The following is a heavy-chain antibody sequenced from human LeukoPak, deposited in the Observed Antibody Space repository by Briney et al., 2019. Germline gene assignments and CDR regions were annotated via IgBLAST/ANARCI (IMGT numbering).Heavy chain of an antibody. CDR1: GSTFSSYG. D-gene: IGHD3-22*01. Sequence: GGTLRLSCAASGSTFSSYGMSWVRQAPGKGLEWVSALSGSGDSTYYADSVKGRFIISRDNSKNTLYLQMSSLRTEDTAVYYCAKDMYYDSSGYYPVFDYWGQGTLVTVSS. V-gene: IGHV3-23*01. CDR3: AKDMYYDSSGYYPVFDY. CDR2: LSGSGDST. J-gene: IGHJ4*02.